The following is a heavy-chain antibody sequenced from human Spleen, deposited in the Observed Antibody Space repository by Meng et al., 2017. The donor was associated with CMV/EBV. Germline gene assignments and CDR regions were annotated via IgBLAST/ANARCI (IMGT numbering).Heavy chain of an antibody. V-gene: IGHV1-18*01. D-gene: IGHD3-16*01. J-gene: IGHJ4*02. Sequence: QVQLVQSGAEVKKPGASVKVSCRTSGYTFSNYGVTWVRQAPGQGLEWMAWISAHSGKTDYSQNFQGRVTVTTDTSTNTAYMELRSLTSDDTAIYYCAKDLESTGEYPSFDYWGQGTLVTVSS. CDR3: AKDLESTGEYPSFDY. CDR1: GYTFSNYG. CDR2: ISAHSGKT.